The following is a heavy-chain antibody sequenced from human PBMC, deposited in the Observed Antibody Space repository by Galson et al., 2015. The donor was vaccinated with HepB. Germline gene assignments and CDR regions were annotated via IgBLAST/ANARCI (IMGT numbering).Heavy chain of an antibody. CDR2: IYYSGST. D-gene: IGHD1-14*01. CDR1: GGSISSYY. V-gene: IGHV4-59*01. J-gene: IGHJ6*02. Sequence: ETLSLTCTVSGGSISSYYWSWIRQPPGKGLEWIGYIYYSGSTNYNPSLKSRVTISVDTSKNQFSLKLSSVTAADTAVYYCARDVKTGYDYYYYGMDVWGQGTTVTVS. CDR3: ARDVKTGYDYYYYGMDV.